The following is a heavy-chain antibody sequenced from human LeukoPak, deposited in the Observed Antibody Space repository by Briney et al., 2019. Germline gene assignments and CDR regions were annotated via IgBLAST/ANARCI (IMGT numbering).Heavy chain of an antibody. CDR1: GYTFTGYY. CDR3: ARERGDYFDY. Sequence: ASVKVSCKASGYTFTGYYMHWVRQAPGRGLEWMGWINPNSGGTNYAQKFQGRVTMTRDTSISTAYMELSRLISDDTAGYYWARERGDYFDYWGQGTLVTVSS. CDR2: INPNSGGT. D-gene: IGHD2-21*01. V-gene: IGHV1-2*02. J-gene: IGHJ4*02.